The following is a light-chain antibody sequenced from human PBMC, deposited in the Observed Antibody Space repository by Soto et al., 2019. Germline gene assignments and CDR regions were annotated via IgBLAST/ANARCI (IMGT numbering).Light chain of an antibody. J-gene: IGLJ1*01. V-gene: IGLV2-8*01. CDR3: SSYAGGNTYV. CDR1: SSDVGGYKY. Sequence: QSVLTQPPSASGSPGQSVTISCTGTSSDVGGYKYVSWYQQYPGKAPKLMIYAVSKRPSGVPDRFSGSKSGNTASLTVSGLQAEDEADYYCSSYAGGNTYVFGTGTKLTVL. CDR2: AVS.